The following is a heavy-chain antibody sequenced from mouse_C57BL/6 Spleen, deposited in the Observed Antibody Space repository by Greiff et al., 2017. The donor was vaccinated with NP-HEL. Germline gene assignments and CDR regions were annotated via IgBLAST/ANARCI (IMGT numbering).Heavy chain of an antibody. V-gene: IGHV1-26*01. CDR3: ARSDYGSSIWFAY. J-gene: IGHJ3*01. CDR2: INPNNGGT. Sequence: VQLQQSGPELVKPGASVKISCKASGYTFTDYYMNWVKQSHGKSLEWIGDINPNNGGTSYNQKFKGKATLTVDKSSSTAYMELRSLTSEDSAVYYCARSDYGSSIWFAYWGQGTLVTVSA. CDR1: GYTFTDYY. D-gene: IGHD1-1*01.